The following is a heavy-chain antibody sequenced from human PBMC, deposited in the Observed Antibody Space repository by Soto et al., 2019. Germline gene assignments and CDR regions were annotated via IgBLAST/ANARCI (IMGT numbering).Heavy chain of an antibody. CDR1: GFTFSSYA. CDR3: ARAGYSSSWYFYYYYYGMDV. Sequence: QVQLVESGGGVVQPGRSLRLSCAASGFTFSSYAMHWVCQAPGKGLEWVAVISYDGSNKYYADSVKGRFTISRDNSKNTLYLQMNSLRAEDTAVYYCARAGYSSSWYFYYYYYGMDVWGQGTTVTVSS. J-gene: IGHJ6*02. D-gene: IGHD6-13*01. V-gene: IGHV3-30-3*01. CDR2: ISYDGSNK.